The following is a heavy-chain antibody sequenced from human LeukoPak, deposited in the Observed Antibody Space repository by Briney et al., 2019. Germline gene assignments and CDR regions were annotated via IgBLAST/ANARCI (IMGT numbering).Heavy chain of an antibody. CDR1: GFTFSSYA. J-gene: IGHJ4*02. CDR2: ISYDGSNK. D-gene: IGHD5-24*01. Sequence: PGGSLRLSCAASGFTFSSYAMHWVRQAPGKGLEWVAVISYDGSNKYYADSVKGRFTISRDNSRDTLYLQMSSLRAEDTALYYCAKGPKLGDGFHCDYWGQGTLVTVSS. V-gene: IGHV3-30*04. CDR3: AKGPKLGDGFHCDY.